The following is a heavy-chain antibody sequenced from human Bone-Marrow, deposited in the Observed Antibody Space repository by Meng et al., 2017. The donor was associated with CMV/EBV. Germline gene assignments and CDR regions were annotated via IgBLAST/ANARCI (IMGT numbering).Heavy chain of an antibody. CDR2: VFDSGDT. Sequence: CTVSGASISNTIYSWGWIRQPPGKGLEWIGNVFDSGDTYYNPSLKSRLTISIDTSKNHFSLNLSSVTAADTAVYYCARALYTWNYFDLWGQGTLVTVSS. CDR1: GASISNTIYS. V-gene: IGHV4-39*02. J-gene: IGHJ4*02. CDR3: ARALYTWNYFDL. D-gene: IGHD1-20*01.